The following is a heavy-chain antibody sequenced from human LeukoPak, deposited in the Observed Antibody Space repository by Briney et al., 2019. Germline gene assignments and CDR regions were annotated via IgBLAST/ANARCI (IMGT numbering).Heavy chain of an antibody. D-gene: IGHD1-26*01. CDR2: IIPIFGPA. V-gene: IGHV1-69*01. CDR1: GGTSSNYA. J-gene: IGHJ6*02. CDR3: AKERWESPYYYFGLDV. Sequence: ASVKVSCTASGGTSSNYAISWVRQAPGQGLEWMGGIIPIFGPANYAQKFQGRVTFTADESTRIAYMELNSLRSEDTAVYYCAKERWESPYYYFGLDVWGQGTTVTVSS.